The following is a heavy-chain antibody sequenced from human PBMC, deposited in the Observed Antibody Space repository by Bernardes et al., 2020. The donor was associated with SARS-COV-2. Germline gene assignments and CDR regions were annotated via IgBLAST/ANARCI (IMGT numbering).Heavy chain of an antibody. D-gene: IGHD1-1*01. CDR2: ITPDGSGT. Sequence: GGSLRLSCVASGFTFSTFWMHWGRQPPGRGLVWVSRITPDGSGTDYADSVKGRFIISRDNAKNTLYLQMNSLRAEDTAVYYCATGGNGASAPGMDVWGQGTTVTVSS. V-gene: IGHV3-74*01. J-gene: IGHJ6*02. CDR1: GFTFSTFW. CDR3: ATGGNGASAPGMDV.